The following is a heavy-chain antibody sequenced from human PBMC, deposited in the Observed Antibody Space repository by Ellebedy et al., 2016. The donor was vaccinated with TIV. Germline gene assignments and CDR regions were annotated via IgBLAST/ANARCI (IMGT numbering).Heavy chain of an antibody. Sequence: SGPTLVKPTETLTLTCTFSGFSLSSSGMCVSWIRQPPGKALEWLARIDWDDDSYYRTSLKTRLTISKDTSKNQVVLTMTNMDPVDTATYYCARIRDDSEFRWFDYWGQGTRVTVSS. CDR2: IDWDDDS. D-gene: IGHD4-23*01. V-gene: IGHV2-70*11. CDR1: GFSLSSSGMC. J-gene: IGHJ4*02. CDR3: ARIRDDSEFRWFDY.